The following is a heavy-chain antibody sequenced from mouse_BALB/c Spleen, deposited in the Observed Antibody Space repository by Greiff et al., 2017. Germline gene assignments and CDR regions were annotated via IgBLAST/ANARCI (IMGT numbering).Heavy chain of an antibody. D-gene: IGHD1-1*01. Sequence: QVTLKVSGPGILQPSQTLSLTCSFSGFSLSTSGMGVSWIRQPSGKGLEWLAHIYWDDDKRYNPSLKSRLTISKDTSRNQVFLKITSVDTADTATYYCARIYYYGSSYYAMDYWGQGTSVTVSS. CDR1: GFSLSTSGMG. V-gene: IGHV8-12*01. CDR3: ARIYYYGSSYYAMDY. CDR2: IYWDDDK. J-gene: IGHJ4*01.